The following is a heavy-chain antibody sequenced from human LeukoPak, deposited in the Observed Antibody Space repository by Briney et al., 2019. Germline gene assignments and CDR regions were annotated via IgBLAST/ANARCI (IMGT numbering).Heavy chain of an antibody. V-gene: IGHV3-48*03. CDR3: ARDGSSGRKRLFY. CDR1: GFTFSSYE. Sequence: HPGGSLRLSCAASGFTFSSYEMNWVRQAPGKGLEWVSYISSSGSTIYYADSVKGRFTISRDNAKNSLYLQMNSLRAEDTAVYYCARDGSSGRKRLFYWGQGTLVTVSS. CDR2: ISSSGSTI. D-gene: IGHD6-19*01. J-gene: IGHJ4*02.